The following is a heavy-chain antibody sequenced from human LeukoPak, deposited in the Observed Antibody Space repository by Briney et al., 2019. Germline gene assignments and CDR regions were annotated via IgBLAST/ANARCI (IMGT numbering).Heavy chain of an antibody. V-gene: IGHV1-18*01. Sequence: ASVKVSCKASGYSFNIFGMSWVRQAPGQGLEWMGWISAYNGKTHFAQKFLGRVTMTADASTSTAYMKLGSLTSDDTAVYYCARYFGSGTSDYWGQGTLVTVSS. CDR2: ISAYNGKT. J-gene: IGHJ4*02. CDR3: ARYFGSGTSDY. CDR1: GYSFNIFG. D-gene: IGHD3-10*01.